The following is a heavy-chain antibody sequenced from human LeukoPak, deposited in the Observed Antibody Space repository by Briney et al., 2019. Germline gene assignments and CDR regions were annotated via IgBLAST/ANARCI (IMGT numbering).Heavy chain of an antibody. V-gene: IGHV3-48*02. CDR1: GFTFSMYS. CDR2: ISGYSSTI. CDR3: ARDLSGSYPFDY. Sequence: PGASLRLSCAASGFTFSMYSMNWVRQAPGKGLEWVSYISGYSSTIHYEDSVKGRFTISRDNAKNSLYLQMNSLRDEDTAVYYCARDLSGSYPFDYWGQGTLVTVSS. D-gene: IGHD1-26*01. J-gene: IGHJ4*02.